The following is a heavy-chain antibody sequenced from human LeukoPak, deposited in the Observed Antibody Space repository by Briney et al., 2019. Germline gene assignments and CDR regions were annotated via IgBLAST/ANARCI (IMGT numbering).Heavy chain of an antibody. D-gene: IGHD3-22*01. J-gene: IGHJ4*02. CDR1: GFTFSSYS. V-gene: IGHV3-21*04. CDR2: ISSSSSYI. Sequence: GGSLRLSCAASGFTFSSYSMNWVRQAPGKGLEWVSSISSSSSYIYYADSVKGRFTISRDNAKNSLYLQMNSLRAEDTALYYCAKAKAEDYYDSSSTTIFDYWGQGTLVTVS. CDR3: AKAKAEDYYDSSSTTIFDY.